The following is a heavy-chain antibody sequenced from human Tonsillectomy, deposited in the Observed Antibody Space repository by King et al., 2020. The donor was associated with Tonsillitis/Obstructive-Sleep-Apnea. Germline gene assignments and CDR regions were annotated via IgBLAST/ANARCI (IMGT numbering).Heavy chain of an antibody. CDR2: ISPGDSDT. J-gene: IGHJ4*02. CDR3: ARAPIFGDDYFDY. CDR1: GYSFTTYW. D-gene: IGHD3-3*01. V-gene: IGHV5-51*01. Sequence: QLVQSGAEVKKPGESLKISCKGSGYSFTTYWIGWVRQMPGKGLEWMGIISPGDSDTSYSPSFQGQVTISAERSISTAYLQWSSLKASDTAIYYCARAPIFGDDYFDYWGQGTLVTVSS.